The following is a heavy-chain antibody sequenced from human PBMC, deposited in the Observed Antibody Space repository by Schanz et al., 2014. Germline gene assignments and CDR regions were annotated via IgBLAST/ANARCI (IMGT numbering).Heavy chain of an antibody. Sequence: QLQESGSGLMKPSQTLSLTCAVSGGSISSGGYSWNWIRQAPGKGLEWVSYISGTTTYTNYADSVKGRFTISRDNAKNSLYLQMNSLRAEDTAVYYCARDFDDRRGYGSGYCLGDCMDVWGQGTTVTVSS. CDR1: GGSISSGGYS. V-gene: IGHV3-11*05. J-gene: IGHJ6*02. CDR3: ARDFDDRRGYGSGYCLGDCMDV. D-gene: IGHD3-10*01. CDR2: ISGTTTYT.